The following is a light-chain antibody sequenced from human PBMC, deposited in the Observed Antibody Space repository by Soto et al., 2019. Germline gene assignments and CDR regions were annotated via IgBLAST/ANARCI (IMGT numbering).Light chain of an antibody. CDR3: QQYLITPWT. Sequence: EIVLTQSPGTLSWSPGEGATLSCRSSRSVSGDYLAWYQSKPGQAPRLLIHGASNRATGIPDRFSGSGSGTDFTLTIGRLEPEDFAVYYCQQYLITPWTFGQGTKVDIK. V-gene: IGKV3-20*01. CDR2: GAS. CDR1: RSVSGDY. J-gene: IGKJ1*01.